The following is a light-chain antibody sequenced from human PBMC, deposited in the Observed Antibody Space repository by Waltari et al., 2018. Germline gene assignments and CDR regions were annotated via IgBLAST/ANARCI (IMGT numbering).Light chain of an antibody. CDR2: GSS. V-gene: IGLV1-40*01. CDR3: QSYDTTLSVV. J-gene: IGLJ3*02. Sequence: QSVLTPPPSVSGAPGQRVTISCTGSGSNIGAGSDVHWYQQVPRAAPKLLIYGSSSRPLGVPDRFFGSTSGTSASLAITGLQAEDEAVYYCQSYDTTLSVVFGGGTKLTVL. CDR1: GSNIGAGSD.